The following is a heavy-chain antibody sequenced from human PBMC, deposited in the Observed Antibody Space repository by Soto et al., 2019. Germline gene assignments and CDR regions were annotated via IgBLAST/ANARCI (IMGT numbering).Heavy chain of an antibody. CDR2: IYYSGST. Sequence: QVQLQESGPGLVKPSQTLSLTCTVSGGSISSGGYYWSWIRQHPGKGLEWIGYIYYSGSTYYNPSLTSRVTHAVDPSKNPFSRKLRSVTAADTAVYYCAILCGGDCYFDYWGQGTLVTVSS. CDR3: AILCGGDCYFDY. V-gene: IGHV4-31*03. J-gene: IGHJ4*02. CDR1: GGSISSGGYY. D-gene: IGHD2-21*02.